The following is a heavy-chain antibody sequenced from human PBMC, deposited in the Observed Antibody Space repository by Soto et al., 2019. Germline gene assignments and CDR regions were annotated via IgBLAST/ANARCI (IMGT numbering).Heavy chain of an antibody. D-gene: IGHD3-10*01. Sequence: PSDTLSFTCAVSGGSLSSGCYSWRWIRQPPGKGLEWIGYIYHSGSTYYNPSLKSRVTIAVDRSKNQFSLKLSSVTAADTAVYYCARVMVRGVYFDYWGQGTLVNVSS. CDR1: GGSLSSGCYS. V-gene: IGHV4-30-2*01. CDR3: ARVMVRGVYFDY. CDR2: IYHSGST. J-gene: IGHJ4*02.